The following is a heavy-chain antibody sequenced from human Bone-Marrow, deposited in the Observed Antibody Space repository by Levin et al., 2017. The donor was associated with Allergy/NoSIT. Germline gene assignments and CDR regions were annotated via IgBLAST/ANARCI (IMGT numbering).Heavy chain of an antibody. CDR1: GGSFNSYF. CDR3: ARGGFGSGYYGTFDL. J-gene: IGHJ4*02. V-gene: IGHV4-34*01. D-gene: IGHD3-22*01. Sequence: PGGSLRLSCAVNGGSFNSYFWSWIRQSPGKGLEWIGEINHWETTNYNPSLKSRVTLSIDTPMKQFSLKLSSVTAADTAVYYCARGGFGSGYYGTFDLWDQGALVTVSS. CDR2: INHWETT.